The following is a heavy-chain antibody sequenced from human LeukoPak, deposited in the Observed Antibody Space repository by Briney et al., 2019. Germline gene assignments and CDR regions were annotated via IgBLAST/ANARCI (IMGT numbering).Heavy chain of an antibody. CDR1: GGSLSNY. V-gene: IGHV4-59*08. CDR2: IYYSGST. J-gene: IGHJ4*02. Sequence: SETLSLTCSVSGGSLSNYWSWIRQPPGKGLEWIGYIYYSGSTNYNPSLKSRVTISVDTSKNQFSLKLSSVTAADTAVYYCARRGYYDSSGYYTFDYWGQGTLVTVSS. D-gene: IGHD3-22*01. CDR3: ARRGYYDSSGYYTFDY.